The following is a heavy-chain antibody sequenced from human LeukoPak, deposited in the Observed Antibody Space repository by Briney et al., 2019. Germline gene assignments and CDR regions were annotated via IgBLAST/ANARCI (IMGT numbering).Heavy chain of an antibody. CDR2: IIPILGIA. CDR3: ASLYDSSGYYWLEDAFDI. Sequence: ASVKVSCKASGGTFSSYAISWVRQAPGQGLEWMGRIIPILGIANYAQKFQGRVTITADKSTSTAYMELSSLRSEDTAVYYCASLYDSSGYYWLEDAFDIWGQGTMVTVSS. CDR1: GGTFSSYA. D-gene: IGHD3-22*01. V-gene: IGHV1-69*04. J-gene: IGHJ3*02.